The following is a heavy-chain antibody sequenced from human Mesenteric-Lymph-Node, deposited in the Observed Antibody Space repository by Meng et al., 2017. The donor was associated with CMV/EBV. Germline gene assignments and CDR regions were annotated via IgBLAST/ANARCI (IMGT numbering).Heavy chain of an antibody. V-gene: IGHV4-39*03. J-gene: IGHJ6*02. CDR2: IYHSGNT. D-gene: IGHD2-8*01. Sequence: SETLSLTCTVSGGSISRSSYYWGWIRQPPGKGLEWIGSIYHSGNTYYNPSLKSRVTISVDTSKNQFSLELSSVTAADTAVYYCSMYPLRRAGMDVWGQGTTVTVSS. CDR1: GGSISRSSYY. CDR3: SMYPLRRAGMDV.